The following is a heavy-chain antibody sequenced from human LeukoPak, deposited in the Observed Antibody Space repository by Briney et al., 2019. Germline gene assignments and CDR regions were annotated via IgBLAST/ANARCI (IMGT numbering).Heavy chain of an antibody. V-gene: IGHV1-8*01. D-gene: IGHD3-10*01. J-gene: IGHJ6*03. CDR3: ARGGGISDYYYYYYMDV. CDR2: MNPNSGNT. Sequence: ASVKVSCKASGYTFTSYDINWVRQATGQGLEWMGWMNPNSGNTGYAQKFQGRVTMTRNTSISTAYMELSSLRSEDTAVYYCARGGGISDYYYYYYMDVWGKGTTVTVSS. CDR1: GYTFTSYD.